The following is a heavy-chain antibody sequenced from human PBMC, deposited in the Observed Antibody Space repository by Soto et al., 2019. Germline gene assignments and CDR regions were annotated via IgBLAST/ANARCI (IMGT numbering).Heavy chain of an antibody. D-gene: IGHD4-17*01. CDR3: ARDLRGHYGP. Sequence: GSLRLSCEGSGFNFRNFNMIWVRQAPGKGLEWVSSVSGSSSYIYCADSVKGRFTVSRDNANNLVFLQMNGLRPEDTAMYYCARDLRGHYGPWGQGTMVTVSS. CDR1: GFNFRNFN. CDR2: VSGSSSYI. V-gene: IGHV3-21*06. J-gene: IGHJ3*01.